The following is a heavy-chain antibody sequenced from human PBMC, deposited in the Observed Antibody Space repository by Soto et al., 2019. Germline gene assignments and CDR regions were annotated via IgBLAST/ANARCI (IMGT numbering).Heavy chain of an antibody. V-gene: IGHV3-30-3*01. CDR3: ARNTYYYGSGSYLDLDY. CDR2: ITYDGSNK. D-gene: IGHD3-10*01. Sequence: GGSLRLSCAASGFTFSSYAMHWVRQAPGKGLEWVAVITYDGSNKYYADSVKGRFTISRDNSKNTLYLQMNSLRAEDTAVYYCARNTYYYGSGSYLDLDYWGQGTLVTVSS. J-gene: IGHJ4*02. CDR1: GFTFSSYA.